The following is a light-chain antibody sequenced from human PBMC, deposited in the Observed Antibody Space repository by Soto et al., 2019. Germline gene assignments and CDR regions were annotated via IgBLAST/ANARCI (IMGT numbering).Light chain of an antibody. V-gene: IGKV1-27*01. CDR2: AAS. J-gene: IGKJ1*01. CDR1: QGISNY. Sequence: DIQMTQTPSSLSASVGDRVTISCRASQGISNYLAWYQQKPGTVPKLLIYAASTLQSGVPSRFSGSGSGTDFTLTISSLQPEDVATYYCQKYNSAPWTFGQGTKVDIK. CDR3: QKYNSAPWT.